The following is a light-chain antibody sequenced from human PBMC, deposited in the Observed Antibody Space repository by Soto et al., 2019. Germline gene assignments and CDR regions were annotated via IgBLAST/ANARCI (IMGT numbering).Light chain of an antibody. CDR3: SSFTSRFTFV. CDR1: RSDVGAYNY. J-gene: IGLJ1*01. Sequence: QPALTQPASVSGSPGQSIAISCTGTRSDVGAYNYVSWYQQRPGKAPKLMISEVTNRPSGVSDRFSGSKFGNTASLTISGLQAEDEADYYCSSFTSRFTFVFGTGTKVTVL. V-gene: IGLV2-14*01. CDR2: EVT.